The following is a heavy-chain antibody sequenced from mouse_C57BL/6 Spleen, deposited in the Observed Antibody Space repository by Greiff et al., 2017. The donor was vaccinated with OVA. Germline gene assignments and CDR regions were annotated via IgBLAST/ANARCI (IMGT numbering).Heavy chain of an antibody. D-gene: IGHD1-1*01. CDR2: INPNYGTT. J-gene: IGHJ4*01. CDR3: ARTTTAVAGAMDY. Sequence: VQLKQSGPELVKPGASVKISCKASGYSFTDYNLNWVKQSNGKSLEWIGVINPNYGTTSYNQKFKGKATLTVDQSSSTAYMQLNSLTSEDSAVYYWARTTTAVAGAMDYWGQGTSVTVSS. V-gene: IGHV1-39*01. CDR1: GYSFTDYN.